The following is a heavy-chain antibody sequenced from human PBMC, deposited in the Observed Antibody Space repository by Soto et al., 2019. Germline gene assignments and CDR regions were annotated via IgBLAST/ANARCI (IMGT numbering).Heavy chain of an antibody. Sequence: SQTLSLTCAISGDSVSGNSAAWNWSRQSPSRGLEWLGRTYYRSKWYNDYSVSVKSRITVTPDTSKNQFSLHLKSVTPEDTAVYYCAIEFPYYESSDSYSDYWGQGAMVTVSS. V-gene: IGHV6-1*01. CDR3: AIEFPYYESSDSYSDY. CDR2: TYYRSKWYN. D-gene: IGHD3-16*01. CDR1: GDSVSGNSAA. J-gene: IGHJ4*02.